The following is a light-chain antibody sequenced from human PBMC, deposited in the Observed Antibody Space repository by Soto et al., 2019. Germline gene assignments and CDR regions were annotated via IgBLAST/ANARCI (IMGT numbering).Light chain of an antibody. J-gene: IGKJ5*01. CDR3: QQRHNWPIT. CDR2: DTS. CDR1: QTIRGL. Sequence: EIVLTRSPATLSLSPGERATLSWGASQTIRGLLAWYQQRPGQAPRLLIYDTSNRATGIPARFSGSGSGTDFTLTISSLEPADFGVYYCQQRHNWPITFGQGTRLEI. V-gene: IGKV3-11*01.